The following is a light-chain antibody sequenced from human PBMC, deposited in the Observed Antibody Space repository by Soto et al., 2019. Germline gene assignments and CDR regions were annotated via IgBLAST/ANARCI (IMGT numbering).Light chain of an antibody. CDR1: QSLSGH. CDR3: QQYGSSWR. CDR2: GAS. Sequence: EIVMTQSPAILSVSPGERVTLSCRASQSLSGHLAWYQQKLGQAPRLLIYGASTRAAGIPARFSGSGSGTEFKLTIDSLQSEDFAVYYCQQYGSSWRFGQGTKVEIK. J-gene: IGKJ1*01. V-gene: IGKV3-15*01.